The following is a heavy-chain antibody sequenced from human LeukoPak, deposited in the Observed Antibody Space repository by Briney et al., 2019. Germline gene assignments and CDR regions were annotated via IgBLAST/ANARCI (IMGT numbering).Heavy chain of an antibody. J-gene: IGHJ4*02. CDR2: IYPGDSDT. D-gene: IGHD6-13*01. V-gene: IGHV5-51*01. CDR3: ARHRAAAEGGALDY. CDR1: GYSFTSYW. Sequence: GESLKISCKGSGYSFTSYWIGWVRQMPGKGLEWMGIIYPGDSDTRYSPSFQGQVTISADKSISAAYLQWSSLKASDNAIYYCARHRAAAEGGALDYWGQGTLVTVSP.